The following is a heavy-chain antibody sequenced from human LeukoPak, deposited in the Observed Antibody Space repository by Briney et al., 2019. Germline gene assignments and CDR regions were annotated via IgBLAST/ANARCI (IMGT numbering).Heavy chain of an antibody. V-gene: IGHV5-51*01. CDR2: IFPGDSDT. D-gene: IGHD1-26*01. CDR3: ARPPNTRSYLGYVDS. CDR1: GYSFTTYW. J-gene: IGHJ4*02. Sequence: GESLQISCKTSGYSFTTYWVAWVRQMPGRDLGWMGIIFPGDSDTRYSPSFQGQVTISADKSINTAYLQWSSLKASDTAMYYCARPPNTRSYLGYVDSWGQGTLVTVSS.